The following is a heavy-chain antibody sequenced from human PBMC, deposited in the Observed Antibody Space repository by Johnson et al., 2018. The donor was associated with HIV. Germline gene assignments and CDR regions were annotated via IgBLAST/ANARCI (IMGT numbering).Heavy chain of an antibody. Sequence: VQLVESGGGVVQPGRSLRLSCAASEFTFSSYEMNWVRQAPGKGLEWVSYISSSGSTIYYADSVKGRFTISRDNAKNSLYLQMNSLRAEDTAVYYCARDNWNYEDALGDAFDIWGQGTMVTVSS. CDR3: ARDNWNYEDALGDAFDI. D-gene: IGHD1-7*01. V-gene: IGHV3-48*03. J-gene: IGHJ3*02. CDR1: EFTFSSYE. CDR2: ISSSGSTI.